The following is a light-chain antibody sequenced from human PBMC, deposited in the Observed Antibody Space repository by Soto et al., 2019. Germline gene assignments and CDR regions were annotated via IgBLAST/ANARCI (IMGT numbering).Light chain of an antibody. CDR1: SGDVGGYNY. CDR3: TSYTTSYPQV. Sequence: QSALTQPASVSGSPGQSITISCTGTSGDVGGYNYVSWYQHHPGKAPKLMIYEVSNRPSGVSNRFSGSKSGNTASLTISGLQADDEADYYCTSYTTSYPQVFGGGTKLTVL. CDR2: EVS. J-gene: IGLJ3*02. V-gene: IGLV2-14*01.